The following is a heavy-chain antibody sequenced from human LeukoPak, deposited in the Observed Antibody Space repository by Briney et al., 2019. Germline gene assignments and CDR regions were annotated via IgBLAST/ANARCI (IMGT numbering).Heavy chain of an antibody. CDR3: AGDPISGWFDY. CDR1: GFTFSSYE. J-gene: IGHJ4*02. CDR2: ISSGGSTI. Sequence: GGSLRLSCAASGFTFSSYEMNWVRQAPGKGLEWVSYISSGGSTIYYADSVKGRFTISRDNAKNSLYLQMNSLRAEDTAVYYCAGDPISGWFDYRGQGTLVTVSS. D-gene: IGHD6-19*01. V-gene: IGHV3-48*03.